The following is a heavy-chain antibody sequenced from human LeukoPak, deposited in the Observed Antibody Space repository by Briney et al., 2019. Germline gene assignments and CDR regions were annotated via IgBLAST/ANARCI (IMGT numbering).Heavy chain of an antibody. Sequence: GSLRLSCAASGFIFSSYWMSWVRQPPGKGLEWIGEIYHTGSSNYNPSLKSRVTISVDKSKSQFSLKLSSVTAADTAVYYCTRGGTTVAGTFWFDPWGQGTLVTVSS. CDR3: TRGGTTVAGTFWFDP. J-gene: IGHJ5*02. CDR2: IYHTGSS. CDR1: GFIFSSYW. V-gene: IGHV4-4*02. D-gene: IGHD6-19*01.